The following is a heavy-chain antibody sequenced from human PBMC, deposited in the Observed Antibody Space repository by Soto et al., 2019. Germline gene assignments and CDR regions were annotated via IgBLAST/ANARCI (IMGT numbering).Heavy chain of an antibody. J-gene: IGHJ3*02. CDR3: ARAGPVSGNHAFDI. D-gene: IGHD6-19*01. CDR1: GGSFSSYA. Sequence: QVQLVQSGAEVKKPGSSVKVSCKASGGSFSSYAISWVRQAPVQGLEWMGGIIPIFGAPTYEQKFQGRVTIIADKSTSTAYMELSSLRSDATALYYCARAGPVSGNHAFDIWGQGTLVTVSS. CDR2: IIPIFGAP. V-gene: IGHV1-69*06.